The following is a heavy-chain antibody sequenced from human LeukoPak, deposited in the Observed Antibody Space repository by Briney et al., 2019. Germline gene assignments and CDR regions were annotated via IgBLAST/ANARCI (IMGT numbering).Heavy chain of an antibody. J-gene: IGHJ4*02. Sequence: GGSLRLSCAASGFTFSSYAMHWVRQAPGKGLEWVAVISYDGSNKYYADSVKGRFTISRDNSKNALYLQMNSLRAEDTAVYYCARGPSGYHNTGGQGTLVTVSS. CDR2: ISYDGSNK. CDR3: ARGPSGYHNT. D-gene: IGHD5-12*01. CDR1: GFTFSSYA. V-gene: IGHV3-30*04.